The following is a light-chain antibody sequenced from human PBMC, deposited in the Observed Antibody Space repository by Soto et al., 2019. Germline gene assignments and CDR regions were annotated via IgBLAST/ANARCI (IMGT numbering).Light chain of an antibody. V-gene: IGKV1-39*01. J-gene: IGKJ5*01. Sequence: DIQMTQSPCSLSASVGYRVTTTCRASQSIRTYLNWYQQKPGKAPKLLIYAASSLQSGVPSRFSGSGSGTDFTLTISSLQPDDFATYYCQLSDSSFTFGQGTRLEIK. CDR3: QLSDSSFT. CDR1: QSIRTY. CDR2: AAS.